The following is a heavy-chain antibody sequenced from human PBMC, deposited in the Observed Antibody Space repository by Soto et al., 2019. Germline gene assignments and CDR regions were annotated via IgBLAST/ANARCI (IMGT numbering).Heavy chain of an antibody. CDR1: GYTFTSYY. Sequence: EASVKVSCKASGYTFTSYYMHWVRQAPGRGLEWMGIINPSGGSTSYAQKFQGRVTMTRDTSTSTVYMELSSLRSEHTAVYYFDRDLTIETASFFRSSSIWSDPGGQGTLVTVSS. CDR2: INPSGGST. V-gene: IGHV1-46*03. D-gene: IGHD1-1*01. J-gene: IGHJ5*02. CDR3: DRDLTIETASFFRSSSIWSDP.